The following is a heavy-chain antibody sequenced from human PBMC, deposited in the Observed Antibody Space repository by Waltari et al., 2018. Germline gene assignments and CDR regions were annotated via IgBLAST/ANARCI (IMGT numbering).Heavy chain of an antibody. V-gene: IGHV1-2*06. D-gene: IGHD6-13*01. CDR3: ARDPRYSSSWYLGRSHYWFDP. J-gene: IGHJ5*02. Sequence: QVQLVQSGAEVKKPGASVKVSCKASGYTFTGYYMHWVRQAPGQGLEWMGRINPNSGGTNYAQKFQGRVTMTRDTSISTAYMELSRLRSDDTAVYYCARDPRYSSSWYLGRSHYWFDPWGQGTLVTVSS. CDR2: INPNSGGT. CDR1: GYTFTGYY.